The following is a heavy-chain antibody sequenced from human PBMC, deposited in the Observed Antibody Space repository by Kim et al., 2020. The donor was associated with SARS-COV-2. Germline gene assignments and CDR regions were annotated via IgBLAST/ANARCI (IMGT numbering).Heavy chain of an antibody. CDR3: ARGGVIAAAGTVVYYYYYYMDV. J-gene: IGHJ6*03. V-gene: IGHV1-8*01. D-gene: IGHD6-13*01. Sequence: ASVKVSCKASGYTFTSYDINWVRQATGQGLEWMGWMNPNSGNTGYAQKFQGRVTMTRNTSISTAYMELSSLRSEDTAVYYCARGGVIAAAGTVVYYYYYYMDVWGKGTTVTVSS. CDR2: MNPNSGNT. CDR1: GYTFTSYD.